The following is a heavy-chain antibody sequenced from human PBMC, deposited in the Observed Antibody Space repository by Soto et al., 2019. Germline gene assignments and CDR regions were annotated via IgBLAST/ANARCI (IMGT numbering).Heavy chain of an antibody. D-gene: IGHD2-2*01. CDR2: IYYIGST. CDR1: GGSSISGGYY. J-gene: IGHJ4*02. Sequence: KTSETLSLTCSVSGGSSISGGYYWSLILQHPGKGLEWIGYIYYIGSTYYSPSLKSRVTISVDTSKNQFSLKLSSVTAADTAVYYCAGDFSSTSCSGNWGQGTLVTVSS. V-gene: IGHV4-31*02. CDR3: AGDFSSTSCSGN.